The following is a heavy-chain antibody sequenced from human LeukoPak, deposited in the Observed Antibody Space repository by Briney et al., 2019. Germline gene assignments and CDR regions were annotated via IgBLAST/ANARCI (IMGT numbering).Heavy chain of an antibody. J-gene: IGHJ4*02. Sequence: SETLSLTCTVSGVFINSNTYSWGWIRQPPGGGLEWIGTISYTGNTYYNSSLKSRLTISVDTSKTQFSLRLSSVTAADTAVFYCARFRTDDSSGYYGGYFDSWGQGALVTVSS. V-gene: IGHV4-39*01. CDR2: ISYTGNT. D-gene: IGHD3-22*01. CDR3: ARFRTDDSSGYYGGYFDS. CDR1: GVFINSNTYS.